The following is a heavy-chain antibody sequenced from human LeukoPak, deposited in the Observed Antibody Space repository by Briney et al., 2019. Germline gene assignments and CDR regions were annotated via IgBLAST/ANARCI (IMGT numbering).Heavy chain of an antibody. D-gene: IGHD6-13*01. V-gene: IGHV1-2*02. CDR1: GYTFTGYY. CDR2: INPNSGGT. J-gene: IGHJ4*02. Sequence: GASVKVSCKASGYTFTGYYMHWVRQAPGQGLEWMGWINPNSGGTNYAQKFQGRVTMTRDASISTAYMELSRLRSDDTAVYYCARDFSSWYYFDYWGQGTLVTVSS. CDR3: ARDFSSWYYFDY.